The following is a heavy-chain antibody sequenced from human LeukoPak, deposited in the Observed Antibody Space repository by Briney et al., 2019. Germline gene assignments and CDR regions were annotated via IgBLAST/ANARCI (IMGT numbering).Heavy chain of an antibody. J-gene: IGHJ4*02. V-gene: IGHV3-21*04. CDR2: ISSSSSYI. D-gene: IGHD6-19*01. Sequence: PGGSLRLSCAASGFTFSSYSMNWVRQAPGKGLEWVSSISSSSSYIYYADSVKGRFTISRDNAKNSLYLQMNSLRAEDTALYYCAKDNSIRGDIAVAGTDYWGQGTLVTVSS. CDR3: AKDNSIRGDIAVAGTDY. CDR1: GFTFSSYS.